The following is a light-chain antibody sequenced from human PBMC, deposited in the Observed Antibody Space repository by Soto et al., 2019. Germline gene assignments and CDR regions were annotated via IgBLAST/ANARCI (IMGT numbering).Light chain of an antibody. Sequence: QSALTQPASVSGSPGQSITLSCTGTSSDVGGYNYVSWYQQHPGKAPKLMIYDVSYRPSGVSNRFSGSKSGNTASLTISGLQAGDEADYYCSSYTSSSTLYVFGTGTKVTVL. CDR2: DVS. CDR3: SSYTSSSTLYV. J-gene: IGLJ1*01. V-gene: IGLV2-14*01. CDR1: SSDVGGYNY.